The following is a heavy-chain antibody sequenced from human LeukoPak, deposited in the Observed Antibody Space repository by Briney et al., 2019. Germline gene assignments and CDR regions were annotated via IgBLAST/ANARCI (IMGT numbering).Heavy chain of an antibody. CDR1: GFTFSSYA. J-gene: IGHJ4*02. D-gene: IGHD6-19*01. V-gene: IGHV3-9*03. Sequence: GGSLRLSCAASGFTFSSYAMSWVRQAPGKGLEWVSGISWNSGSIGYADSVKGRFTISRDNAKNSLYLQMNSLRAEDMALYYCAKVAVAGTSPANYFDYWGQGTLVTVSS. CDR3: AKVAVAGTSPANYFDY. CDR2: ISWNSGSI.